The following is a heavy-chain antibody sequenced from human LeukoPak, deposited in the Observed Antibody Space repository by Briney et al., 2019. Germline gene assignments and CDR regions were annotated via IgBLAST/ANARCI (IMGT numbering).Heavy chain of an antibody. CDR3: AAPSGSYDSSGYYYPFVY. CDR2: IYYSGST. CDR1: GGSISSSSYY. Sequence: SETLSLTCTVSGGSISSSSYYWGWLRQPPGRGLEWIGSIYYSGSTYYNPSLKRRVTISVHTSKNQYSLKLSSVTAADTAVYYCAAPSGSYDSSGYYYPFVYWGQATLVTVSS. J-gene: IGHJ4*02. D-gene: IGHD3-22*01. V-gene: IGHV4-39*01.